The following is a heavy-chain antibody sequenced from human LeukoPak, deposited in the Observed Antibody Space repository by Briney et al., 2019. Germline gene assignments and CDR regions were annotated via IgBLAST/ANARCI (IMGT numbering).Heavy chain of an antibody. D-gene: IGHD1-26*01. Sequence: GGSLRLSCAASGFTFSDYYMNWIRQAPGKGLEWVSYINSGSVIHYTDSVKGRFTISRDNAKNSLYLQMNSLGAEDTAVYYCARSDTVGATTGFDYWGQGTLVTVSS. J-gene: IGHJ4*02. CDR2: INSGSVI. V-gene: IGHV3-11*01. CDR3: ARSDTVGATTGFDY. CDR1: GFTFSDYY.